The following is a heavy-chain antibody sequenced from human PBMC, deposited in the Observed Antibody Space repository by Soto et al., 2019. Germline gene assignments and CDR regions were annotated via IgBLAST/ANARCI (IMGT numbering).Heavy chain of an antibody. CDR2: ISSRSDI. J-gene: IGHJ6*02. Sequence: PWGALRLSCVGSVFTFITYSINWVRQAPGKGLEWVSSISSRSDIYYADSLKGRFTISRDNAKNSVSLQTNSLRAEDTAAYYCAREYTAWPLAYGLDVWGQGTTVTVSS. V-gene: IGHV3-21*01. D-gene: IGHD2-2*02. CDR3: AREYTAWPLAYGLDV. CDR1: VFTFITYS.